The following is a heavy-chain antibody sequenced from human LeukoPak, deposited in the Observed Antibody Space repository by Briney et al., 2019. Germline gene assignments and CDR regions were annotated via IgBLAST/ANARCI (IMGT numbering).Heavy chain of an antibody. D-gene: IGHD3-10*01. Sequence: GGSLRLSCAASGFTVSSNYMSWVRQAPGKGLEWVSVIYSGGSTYYADSVKGRFTIPRDNSKNTLYLQMNSLRAEDTAVYYCARGPNYYGSGSYYMIPWFDPWGQGTLVTVSS. CDR2: IYSGGST. V-gene: IGHV3-53*01. CDR1: GFTVSSNY. CDR3: ARGPNYYGSGSYYMIPWFDP. J-gene: IGHJ5*02.